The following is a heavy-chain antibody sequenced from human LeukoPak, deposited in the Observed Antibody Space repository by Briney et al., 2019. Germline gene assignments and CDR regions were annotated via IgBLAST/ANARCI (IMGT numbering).Heavy chain of an antibody. V-gene: IGHV3-30*18. Sequence: PGRSLRLSCAASGFTFSSYGMHWVRQAPGKGLEWVAVISYDGSNKYYADSVKGRFTISRDNSKNTLYLQMNSLRAEDTAVYYCAKDRPNYGDFDYWGQGTLVTVSS. J-gene: IGHJ4*02. CDR2: ISYDGSNK. CDR1: GFTFSSYG. CDR3: AKDRPNYGDFDY. D-gene: IGHD4-17*01.